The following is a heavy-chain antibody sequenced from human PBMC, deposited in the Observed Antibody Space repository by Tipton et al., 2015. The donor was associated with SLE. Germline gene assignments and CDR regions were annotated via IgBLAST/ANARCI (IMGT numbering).Heavy chain of an antibody. CDR3: ARGRPRATQAWGGYYYYMDV. CDR1: GGSFSGYY. J-gene: IGHJ6*03. D-gene: IGHD3-16*01. CDR2: INHSGST. Sequence: LRLSCAVYGGSFSGYYWSWIRQPPGKGLEWIGEINHSGSTTYNPSLKSRITISVDTSKNQFSLRLSSVIAADTAVYYCARGRPRATQAWGGYYYYMDVWGKGTTVTVSS. V-gene: IGHV4-34*01.